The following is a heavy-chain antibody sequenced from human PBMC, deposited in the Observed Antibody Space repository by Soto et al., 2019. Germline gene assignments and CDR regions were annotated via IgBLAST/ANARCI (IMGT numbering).Heavy chain of an antibody. D-gene: IGHD4-17*01. V-gene: IGHV4-39*01. CDR3: ARRDYGWGFSYFDY. CDR2: IYYSGST. Sequence: SETLSLTCTVSGGSISSSSYYWGWIRQPPGKGLEWIGSIYYSGSTYYNPSLKSRVTISVDTSKNQFSLKLSSVTAADTAVYYCARRDYGWGFSYFDYWGQGTLVTVSS. J-gene: IGHJ4*02. CDR1: GGSISSSSYY.